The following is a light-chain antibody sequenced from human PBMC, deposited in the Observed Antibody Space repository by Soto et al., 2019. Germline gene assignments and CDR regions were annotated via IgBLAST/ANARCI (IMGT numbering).Light chain of an antibody. Sequence: DIQMTQSPSTLSGSVGDRVTITCRASHTISSWLAWYQQKPGKAPKFLIYDASSLESGVPSRFSGSGSGTDFTLTISSLEPEDFAVYYCQQRSNWPITFGQGTRLENK. J-gene: IGKJ5*01. V-gene: IGKV1-5*01. CDR2: DAS. CDR3: QQRSNWPIT. CDR1: HTISSW.